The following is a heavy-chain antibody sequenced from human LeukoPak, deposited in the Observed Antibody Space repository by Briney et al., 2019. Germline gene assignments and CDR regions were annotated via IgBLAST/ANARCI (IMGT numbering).Heavy chain of an antibody. D-gene: IGHD3-3*01. Sequence: PGGSLRLSCAASGSTFSSYDMHWVRQATGKGLEWVSAIGTAGDTYYPGSVKGRFTISRENAKNSLYLQMNSLRAGDTAVYYCARDSGVDAHIDYWGQGTPVTVSA. CDR1: GSTFSSYD. CDR2: IGTAGDT. J-gene: IGHJ4*02. V-gene: IGHV3-13*01. CDR3: ARDSGVDAHIDY.